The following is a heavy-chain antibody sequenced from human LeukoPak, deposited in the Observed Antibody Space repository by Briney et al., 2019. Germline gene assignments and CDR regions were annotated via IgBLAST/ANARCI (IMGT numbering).Heavy chain of an antibody. CDR2: MNPNSGNT. D-gene: IGHD2-2*01. J-gene: IGHJ6*03. Sequence: ASVKVSCKASGYTFTSYDINWVRQATGQGLGWMGWMNPNSGNTGYAQKFQGRVTITRNTSISTAYMELSSLRSEDTAVYYCARATGWPAADCYYYMDVWGKGTTVTVSS. CDR3: ARATGWPAADCYYYMDV. CDR1: GYTFTSYD. V-gene: IGHV1-8*01.